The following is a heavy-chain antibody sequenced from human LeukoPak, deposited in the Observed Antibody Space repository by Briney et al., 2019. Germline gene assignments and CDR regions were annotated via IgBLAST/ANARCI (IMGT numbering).Heavy chain of an antibody. CDR3: ARDRGDSSSNLDY. CDR2: IYHSGST. V-gene: IGHV4-38-2*02. Sequence: SETLSLTCTVSGYSISSGYYWGWIRQPPGKGLEWIGSIYHSGSTYYNPSLKSRVTISVDTSKNQFSLKLSSVTAADTAVYYCARDRGDSSSNLDYWGQGTLVTVSS. CDR1: GYSISSGYY. J-gene: IGHJ4*02. D-gene: IGHD6-6*01.